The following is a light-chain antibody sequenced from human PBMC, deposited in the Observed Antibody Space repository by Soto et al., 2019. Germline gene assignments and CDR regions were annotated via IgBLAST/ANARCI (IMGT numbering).Light chain of an antibody. CDR3: IQTLQTPPFT. V-gene: IGKV2-28*01. J-gene: IGKJ3*01. CDR1: QSLLHSNGYNY. Sequence: VMTQSPLSLPVTPGEPASIACRSSQSLLHSNGYNYVDWYVQKPGQSPQLLIYLGSNRASGVPDRFSGSGSGTDFTLKISRVEAEDVGIYYCIQTLQTPPFTFGPGTKVDIK. CDR2: LGS.